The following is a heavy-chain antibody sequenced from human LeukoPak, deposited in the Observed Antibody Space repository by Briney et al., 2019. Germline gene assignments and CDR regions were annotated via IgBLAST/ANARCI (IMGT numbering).Heavy chain of an antibody. CDR3: ARAYSYGPRTYYFDY. CDR1: GGSISNTNW. Sequence: KTSETLSLTCGVSGGSISNTNWWSWVRPPPGQGLEWIGEISLTGLTNYNPSLESRVTVSLDKSKNQLSLNLTSVTAADTAVYYCARAYSYGPRTYYFDYWGQGTLVTVSS. V-gene: IGHV4-4*02. J-gene: IGHJ4*02. CDR2: ISLTGLT. D-gene: IGHD5-18*01.